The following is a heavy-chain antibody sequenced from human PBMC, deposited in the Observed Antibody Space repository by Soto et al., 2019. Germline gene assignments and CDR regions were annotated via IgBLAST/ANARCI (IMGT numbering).Heavy chain of an antibody. CDR3: AQNGGVVVPAADYYYYGMDV. D-gene: IGHD2-2*01. Sequence: EVQLVESGGGLVKPGGSLRLSCAASGFTFSSYSMNWVRQAPGKGLEWVSSISSSSSYIYYADSVKGRFTISRDNAKNSLYLQMNSLRAEDTAVYYCAQNGGVVVPAADYYYYGMDVWGQGTTVTVSS. V-gene: IGHV3-21*01. CDR1: GFTFSSYS. J-gene: IGHJ6*02. CDR2: ISSSSSYI.